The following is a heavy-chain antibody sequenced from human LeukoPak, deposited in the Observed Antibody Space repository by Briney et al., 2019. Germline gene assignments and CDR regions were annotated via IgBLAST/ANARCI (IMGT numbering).Heavy chain of an antibody. CDR2: INQDGSEI. CDR3: AKDLDDYGGNGRGY. D-gene: IGHD4-23*01. Sequence: PGESLRLSCAVSGFTFSTYWMSWVRQTPGMGLEWVANINQDGSEIYYVDSVKGRFTISRDNAKNTLYLQMNSLRAEDTAVYYCAKDLDDYGGNGRGYWGQGTLVTVSS. V-gene: IGHV3-7*03. J-gene: IGHJ4*02. CDR1: GFTFSTYW.